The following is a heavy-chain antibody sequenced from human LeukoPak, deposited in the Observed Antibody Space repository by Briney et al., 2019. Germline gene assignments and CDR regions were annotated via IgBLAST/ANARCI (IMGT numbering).Heavy chain of an antibody. CDR3: ARQYYDTLTGYYHFDY. J-gene: IGHJ4*02. V-gene: IGHV4-59*01. CDR1: GGSISSYY. CDR2: IYYSGST. D-gene: IGHD3-9*01. Sequence: PSETLSLTCTVSGGSISSYYWSWIRQPPGKGLEWIGYIYYSGSTNYNPSLKSRVTISVDTSKNQFSLKLSSVTAADTAVYYCARQYYDTLTGYYHFDYWGQGTLVTVSS.